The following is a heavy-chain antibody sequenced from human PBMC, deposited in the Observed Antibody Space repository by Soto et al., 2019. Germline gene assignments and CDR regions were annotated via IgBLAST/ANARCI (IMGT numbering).Heavy chain of an antibody. CDR1: GFTFSDYA. V-gene: IGHV3-23*01. Sequence: LRLSCVASGFTFSDYAMTWVRQAPGKGLEWVSVISATGATTYYADSVRGRFTISRDNSKNTLNLQMNDLRVEDTAVIYCAKGRKSTEKDIAVMLAAASSIQHWGQGTLVTVSS. J-gene: IGHJ1*01. D-gene: IGHD2-15*01. CDR2: ISATGATT. CDR3: AKGRKSTEKDIAVMLAAASSIQH.